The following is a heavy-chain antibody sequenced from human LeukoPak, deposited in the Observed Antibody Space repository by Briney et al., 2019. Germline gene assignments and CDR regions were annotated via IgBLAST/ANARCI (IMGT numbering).Heavy chain of an antibody. J-gene: IGHJ4*02. CDR3: ARERASTIFGVVIPDY. CDR2: IYYSGST. CDR1: GGSISSYY. D-gene: IGHD3-3*01. Sequence: PSETLSLTCTVSGGSISSYYWSWIRQPPGKGLEWIGYIYYSGSTNYNPSLKSRVTISVDTSKNQFSLKLSSVTAADTAVYYCARERASTIFGVVIPDYWGQGTLVTVSS. V-gene: IGHV4-59*12.